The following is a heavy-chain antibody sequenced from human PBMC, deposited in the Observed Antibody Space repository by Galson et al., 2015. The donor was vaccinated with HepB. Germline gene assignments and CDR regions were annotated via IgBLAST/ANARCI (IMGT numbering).Heavy chain of an antibody. V-gene: IGHV3-23*01. CDR1: GFTFSSHA. Sequence: SLRLSCAASGFTFSSHAMSWVRQAPGKGLEWVSSISGSGGNTYQEDSVRGRFTISRDNSNNTLYLQMNSLRAEDTAVYYCAKDKTHSRYSSAWYAGRFDYWGQGTLDTVSS. D-gene: IGHD6-19*01. J-gene: IGHJ4*02. CDR2: ISGSGGNT. CDR3: AKDKTHSRYSSAWYAGRFDY.